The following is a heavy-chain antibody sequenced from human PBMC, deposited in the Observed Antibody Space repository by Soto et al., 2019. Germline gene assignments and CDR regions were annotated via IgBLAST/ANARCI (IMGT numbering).Heavy chain of an antibody. CDR1: GDTFSSYA. J-gene: IGHJ4*02. Sequence: GASVKVSCKASGDTFSSYAINWVRQAPGQGLEWMGGFDPKDGKTNYAQKFQGRVTTTEDTSTDTAYMELSSLRSEDTAVYYCATSQDYYDFWSGPPRPDIAFDYWGQGTLVTVSS. D-gene: IGHD3-3*01. CDR2: FDPKDGKT. CDR3: ATSQDYYDFWSGPPRPDIAFDY. V-gene: IGHV1-24*01.